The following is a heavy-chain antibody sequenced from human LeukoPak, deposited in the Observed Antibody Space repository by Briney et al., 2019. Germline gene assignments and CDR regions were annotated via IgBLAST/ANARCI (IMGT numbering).Heavy chain of an antibody. V-gene: IGHV4-39*01. J-gene: IGHJ4*02. CDR1: GGTISSSSYY. D-gene: IGHD6-19*01. Sequence: PSETLSLTCTVSGGTISSSSYYWGLIRQPPGKWLEWIGSIYYSGSTYYNPSLKSRVTISVDTSKNQFSLKLSSVTAADTAVYYCARHTVASGYFDYWGQGTLVTVSS. CDR2: IYYSGST. CDR3: ARHTVASGYFDY.